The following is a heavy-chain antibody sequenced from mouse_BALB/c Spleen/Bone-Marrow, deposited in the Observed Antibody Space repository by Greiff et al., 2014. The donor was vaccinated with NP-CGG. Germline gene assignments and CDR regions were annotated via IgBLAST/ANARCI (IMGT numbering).Heavy chain of an antibody. D-gene: IGHD3-2*02. Sequence: EVQLQQSGPELVKPGASVRISCKASGYSFTDYFMNWVMQNHGKSLEWIGRINPYNGDPFYNQKFKDKATLTVDRSSNTAHMELRSLASEDSGVFYCAGSGIGSTMDFWGQGTSVTVSS. CDR2: INPYNGDP. CDR3: AGSGIGSTMDF. J-gene: IGHJ4*01. CDR1: GYSFTDYF. V-gene: IGHV1-20*02.